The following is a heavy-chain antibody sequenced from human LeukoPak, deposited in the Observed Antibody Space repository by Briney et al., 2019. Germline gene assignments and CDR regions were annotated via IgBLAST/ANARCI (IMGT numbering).Heavy chain of an antibody. CDR3: ARAESYRKSPYYFDY. CDR1: GGSISSYY. V-gene: IGHV4-59*01. J-gene: IGHJ4*02. D-gene: IGHD1-26*01. Sequence: SETLSLTCTVSGGSISSYYWSWIRQPPGKGLEWIGYIYYSGSTNYNPSLKSRVTISVDTSKNQFSLKLSSVTAADTAVYYCARAESYRKSPYYFDYWGQGTLVTVSS. CDR2: IYYSGST.